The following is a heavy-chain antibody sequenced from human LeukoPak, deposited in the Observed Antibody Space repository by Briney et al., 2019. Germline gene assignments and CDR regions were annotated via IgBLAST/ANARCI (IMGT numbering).Heavy chain of an antibody. CDR1: GFTFNRNA. Sequence: GGSLRLSCAASGFTFNRNAISWVRQAPGTGLEWVSTIGGSGDKTFYADSVKGRFTISRDNSKNMVHLQMNSLTGEDTALYYCVRRGDASSGWGDHDFWGQGALVTVSS. J-gene: IGHJ4*02. D-gene: IGHD6-19*01. V-gene: IGHV3-23*01. CDR3: VRRGDASSGWGDHDF. CDR2: IGGSGDKT.